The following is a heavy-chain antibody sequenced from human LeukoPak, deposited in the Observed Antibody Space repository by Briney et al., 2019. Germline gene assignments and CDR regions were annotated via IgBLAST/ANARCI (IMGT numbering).Heavy chain of an antibody. J-gene: IGHJ5*02. CDR3: ARLNWDDGEVSGFDQ. D-gene: IGHD1-26*01. CDR2: IKQDATEI. V-gene: IGHV3-7*01. CDR1: GFTVSTNY. Sequence: PGGSLRLSCATSGFTVSTNYMSWVRQAPGKGLEWVANIKQDATEIYYADSVKGRLTISRDNARKSLFLQMNILRVEDTALYYCARLNWDDGEVSGFDQWGQGILVTVSS.